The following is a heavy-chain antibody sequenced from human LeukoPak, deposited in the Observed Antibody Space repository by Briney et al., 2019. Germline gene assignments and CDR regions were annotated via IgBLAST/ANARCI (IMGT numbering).Heavy chain of an antibody. CDR2: ISAYNGNT. J-gene: IGHJ4*02. CDR3: ARVTSEDFWSGYSHY. Sequence: GAPVKVSCKASGYTFTSYGISWVRQAPGQGLEWMGWISAYNGNTNYAQKLQGRVTMTTDTSTSTAYMELRSLRSDDTAVYYCARVTSEDFWSGYSHYWGQGTLVTVSS. CDR1: GYTFTSYG. V-gene: IGHV1-18*01. D-gene: IGHD3-3*01.